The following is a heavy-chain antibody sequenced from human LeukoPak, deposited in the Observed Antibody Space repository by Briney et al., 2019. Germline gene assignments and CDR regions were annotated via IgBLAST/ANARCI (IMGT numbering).Heavy chain of an antibody. CDR3: TRDLHYYDSSGYYRDYYYMDV. V-gene: IGHV3-49*04. J-gene: IGHJ6*03. CDR2: IRSKAYGGTT. CDR1: GFTFGDYA. D-gene: IGHD3-22*01. Sequence: GGSLRLSCTASGFTFGDYAMSWVRQSPGRGLEWVGFIRSKAYGGTTEYAASVKGRFTISRDDSKSIAYLQMNSLKAEDTAVYYCTRDLHYYDSSGYYRDYYYMDVWGKGTTVTVSS.